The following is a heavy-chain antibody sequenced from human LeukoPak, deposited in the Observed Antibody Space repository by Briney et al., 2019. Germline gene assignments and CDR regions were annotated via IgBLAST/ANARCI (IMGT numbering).Heavy chain of an antibody. CDR2: IYSGVST. CDR1: GFTVSSNY. CDR3: ARGLMVRGVIWPPPYYFDY. J-gene: IGHJ4*02. D-gene: IGHD3-10*01. Sequence: PRGSLRLSCAASGFTVSSNYMSWVRQAPGKGLEWGSVIYSGVSTYYADSVKGRFTISRDNSKNTLYLQMNSLRAEDTAVYYCARGLMVRGVIWPPPYYFDYWGQGTLVTVSS. V-gene: IGHV3-53*01.